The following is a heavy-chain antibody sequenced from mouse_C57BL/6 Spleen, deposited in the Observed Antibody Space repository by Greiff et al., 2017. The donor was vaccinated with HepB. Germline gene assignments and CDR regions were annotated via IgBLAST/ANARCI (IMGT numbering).Heavy chain of an antibody. CDR2: INPGSGGT. CDR3: ARGGLRGYAMDY. D-gene: IGHD3-1*01. J-gene: IGHJ4*01. V-gene: IGHV1-54*01. CDR1: GYAFTNYL. Sequence: VQRVESGAELVRPGTSVKVSCKASGYAFTNYLIEWVKQRPGQGLEWIGVINPGSGGTNYNEKFKGKATLTADKSSSTAYMQLSSLTSEDSAVYFCARGGLRGYAMDYWGQGTSVTVSS.